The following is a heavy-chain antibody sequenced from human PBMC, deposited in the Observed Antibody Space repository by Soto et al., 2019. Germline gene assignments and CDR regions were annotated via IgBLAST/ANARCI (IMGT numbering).Heavy chain of an antibody. J-gene: IGHJ4*02. Sequence: PGGSLRLSCTASGFTFGDYAMSWFRQAPGKGLEWVGFIRSKAYGGTTEYAASVKGRFTISRDDSKSIAYLQMNSLKTEDTAVYYCTRDGRSLGYGYWGQGTLVTVSS. CDR3: TRDGRSLGYGY. CDR2: IRSKAYGGTT. V-gene: IGHV3-49*03. D-gene: IGHD6-13*01. CDR1: GFTFGDYA.